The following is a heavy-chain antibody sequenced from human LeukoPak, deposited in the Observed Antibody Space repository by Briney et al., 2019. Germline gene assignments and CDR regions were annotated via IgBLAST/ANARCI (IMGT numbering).Heavy chain of an antibody. V-gene: IGHV3-30*02. Sequence: GGSLRLSCAASGFTFSSYGMHWVRQAPRKGLEWVAFIRYDGSNKYYADSVKGRFTISRDNSKNTLYLQMNSLRAEDTAVYYCAKGRISGYHFDYWGQGTLVTVSS. CDR1: GFTFSSYG. CDR2: IRYDGSNK. J-gene: IGHJ4*02. CDR3: AKGRISGYHFDY. D-gene: IGHD3-22*01.